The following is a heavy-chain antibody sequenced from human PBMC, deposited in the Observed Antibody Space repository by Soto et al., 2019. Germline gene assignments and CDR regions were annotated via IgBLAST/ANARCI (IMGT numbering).Heavy chain of an antibody. CDR2: IYPGDSDT. J-gene: IGHJ6*02. Sequence: GESLKISCKGSGYSFTSYWIGWVRQMPGKGLEWMGIIYPGDSDTRYSPSFQGQVTISADKSISTAYLQWSSLKASDTAMYYCARLGSSSPDYYGMDVWGQGTTVTVSS. CDR1: GYSFTSYW. CDR3: ARLGSSSPDYYGMDV. D-gene: IGHD6-6*01. V-gene: IGHV5-51*01.